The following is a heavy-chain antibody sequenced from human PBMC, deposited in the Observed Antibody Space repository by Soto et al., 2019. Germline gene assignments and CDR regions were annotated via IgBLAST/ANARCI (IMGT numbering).Heavy chain of an antibody. Sequence: GGSLRLSCAASGFTFDDYTMHWVRQAPGKGLEWVSLISWDGGSTYYADSVKGRFTISRDNSKNSLYLQMNSLRTEDTALYYCAKPHGPRRPYYAFDIWGQGTMVTVSS. D-gene: IGHD2-21*01. CDR2: ISWDGGST. CDR3: AKPHGPRRPYYAFDI. V-gene: IGHV3-43*01. J-gene: IGHJ3*02. CDR1: GFTFDDYT.